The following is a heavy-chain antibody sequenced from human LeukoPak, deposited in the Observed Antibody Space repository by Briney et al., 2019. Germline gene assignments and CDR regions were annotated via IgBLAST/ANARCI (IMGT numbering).Heavy chain of an antibody. J-gene: IGHJ6*03. CDR3: ARSPTSFSALGEWFGYYYMDV. CDR2: ISAYNGNT. CDR1: GYTFTSYG. V-gene: IGHV1-18*01. Sequence: ASVKVSCKDSGYTFTSYGISWVRQAPGQGLEWMGWISAYNGNTNYAQKLQGRVTMTTDTSTSTAYMELRSLRSDDTAVYYCARSPTSFSALGEWFGYYYMDVWGKGTTVTVSS. D-gene: IGHD3-10*01.